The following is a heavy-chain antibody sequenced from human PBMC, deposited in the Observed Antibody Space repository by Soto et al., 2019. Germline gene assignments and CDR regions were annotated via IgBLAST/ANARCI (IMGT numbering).Heavy chain of an antibody. Sequence: GASVKVSCKASGYTFSSYAIHWVRQAPGQGLEWMGWIHAGNGNTKYSQSFQGRVTISRDTSATTAYMELNSLRSEDKAVYYCARGVDFLDYWGQGTLVTVYS. CDR3: ARGVDFLDY. D-gene: IGHD2-15*01. CDR1: GYTFSSYA. CDR2: IHAGNGNT. J-gene: IGHJ4*02. V-gene: IGHV1-3*01.